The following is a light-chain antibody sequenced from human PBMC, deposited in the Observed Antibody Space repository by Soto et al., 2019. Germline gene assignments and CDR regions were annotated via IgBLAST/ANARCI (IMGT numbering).Light chain of an antibody. V-gene: IGLV2-14*03. Sequence: SALAQPASVSGSPGQSIAISCTGTSSDVGGYNYVSWYQQHPGKAPKLMIHDVTNRPSGVSNRFSGSKSGNTASLTISGLQTEDEADYYCSSYTGSDAGSGTYVFGTGTKVTVL. CDR1: SSDVGGYNY. CDR2: DVT. J-gene: IGLJ1*01. CDR3: SSYTGSDAGSGTYV.